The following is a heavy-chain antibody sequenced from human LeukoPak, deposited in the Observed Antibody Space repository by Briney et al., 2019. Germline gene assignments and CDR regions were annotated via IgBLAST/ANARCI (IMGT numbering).Heavy chain of an antibody. Sequence: SGTLSLTCAVSGGSISSGSYYWSWIRQPAGKGLEWIGRIYTSGSTNYNPSLKSRVTISVDTSKNQFSLKLSSVTAADTAVYYCARDSSPPIVVVTAASDYWGQGTLVTVSS. D-gene: IGHD2-21*02. J-gene: IGHJ4*02. CDR1: GGSISSGSYY. CDR3: ARDSSPPIVVVTAASDY. V-gene: IGHV4-61*02. CDR2: IYTSGST.